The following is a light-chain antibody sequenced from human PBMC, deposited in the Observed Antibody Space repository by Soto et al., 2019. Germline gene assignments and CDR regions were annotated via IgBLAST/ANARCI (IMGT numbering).Light chain of an antibody. Sequence: DIQMTQSASSLPASVGDTVTISCQASQDISKYLNWFQQKPGKAPKLLIYDVFNVETGVPSRFSGRGSGTDFTLIISNLQPEHFATYYCQQYDQLPITFGGGTKVDI. CDR1: QDISKY. CDR2: DVF. V-gene: IGKV1-33*01. J-gene: IGKJ4*01. CDR3: QQYDQLPIT.